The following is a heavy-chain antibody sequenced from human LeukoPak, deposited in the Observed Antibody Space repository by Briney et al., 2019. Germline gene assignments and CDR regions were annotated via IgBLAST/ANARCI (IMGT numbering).Heavy chain of an antibody. CDR3: ARDVGSGWYLDY. J-gene: IGHJ4*02. CDR2: ISAYNGNT. Sequence: GASVKVSCKASGYTFTGYYMHWVRQAPGQGLEWMGWISAYNGNTNYAQKLQGRVTMTTDTSTSTAYMELRSLRSDDTAVYYCARDVGSGWYLDYWGQGTLVTVSS. V-gene: IGHV1-18*04. D-gene: IGHD6-19*01. CDR1: GYTFTGYY.